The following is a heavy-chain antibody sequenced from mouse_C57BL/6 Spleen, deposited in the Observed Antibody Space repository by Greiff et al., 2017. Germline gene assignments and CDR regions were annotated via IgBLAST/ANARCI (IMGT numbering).Heavy chain of an antibody. V-gene: IGHV14-1*01. CDR3: TTRGDGSGYVGGFAY. J-gene: IGHJ3*01. CDR2: LDPEDGDT. D-gene: IGHD3-2*02. CDR1: GFNIKDYY. Sequence: EVQLQQSGAELVRPGASVTLSCTASGFNIKDYYMHWVKQRPEQGLEWIGRLDPEDGDTEYAPKFQGKATMTADTSSNTAYLQLSSLTSEDTAVYYCTTRGDGSGYVGGFAYWGQGTLVTVSA.